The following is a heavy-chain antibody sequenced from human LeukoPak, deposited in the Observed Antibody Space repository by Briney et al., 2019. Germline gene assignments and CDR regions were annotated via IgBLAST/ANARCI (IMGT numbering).Heavy chain of an antibody. D-gene: IGHD3-10*01. Sequence: PSETLSLTCTVSGGSTSSSSYYWGWIRQPPGKGLEWIGSIYYSGSTYYNPSLKSRVTISVDTSKNQFSLKLSSVTAADTAVYYCARDLNTWGVTASDYWGQGTLVTVSS. J-gene: IGHJ4*02. CDR1: GGSTSSSSYY. CDR3: ARDLNTWGVTASDY. CDR2: IYYSGST. V-gene: IGHV4-39*02.